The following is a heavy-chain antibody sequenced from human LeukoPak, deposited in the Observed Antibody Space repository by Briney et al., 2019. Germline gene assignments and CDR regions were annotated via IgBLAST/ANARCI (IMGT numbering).Heavy chain of an antibody. CDR2: INSDGSST. Sequence: GSLRLSCAASGFTFSSYWMHWVRQAPGKGLVWASRINSDGSSTSYADSVKGRFTISRDNAKNTLDLQMNSLRAEDTAVYYCARILGGSYYYAFDIWGQGTMVTVSS. D-gene: IGHD1-26*01. CDR1: GFTFSSYW. CDR3: ARILGGSYYYAFDI. V-gene: IGHV3-74*01. J-gene: IGHJ3*02.